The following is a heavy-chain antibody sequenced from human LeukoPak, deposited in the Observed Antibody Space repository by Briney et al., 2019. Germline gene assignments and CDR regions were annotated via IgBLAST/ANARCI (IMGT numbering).Heavy chain of an antibody. Sequence: GGSLRLSCAASGFTFSSYSMNWVRQAPGKGLEWVSPVSSSSSYIYYADSVKGRFTISRDNAKNSLYLQMNSLRAEDSAVYYCAKNYGSGSSVKYYYYMDVWGKGTTVTVSS. J-gene: IGHJ6*03. V-gene: IGHV3-21*04. CDR1: GFTFSSYS. CDR2: VSSSSSYI. CDR3: AKNYGSGSSVKYYYYMDV. D-gene: IGHD3-10*01.